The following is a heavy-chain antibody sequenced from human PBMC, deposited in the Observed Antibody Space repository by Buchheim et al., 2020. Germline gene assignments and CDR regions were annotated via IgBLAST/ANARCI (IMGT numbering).Heavy chain of an antibody. D-gene: IGHD4-11*01. J-gene: IGHJ6*02. V-gene: IGHV3-48*02. CDR3: AIYTMDV. Sequence: EVQLVESGGGLVQPGESLRLSCAASGFTFSSYAMNWVRQAPGKGLEWVSYITGGGNTIYYSDSLKGRFTISRDNAKISLYLQMNSLRDEDTAVYFCAIYTMDVWGQGTT. CDR1: GFTFSSYA. CDR2: ITGGGNTI.